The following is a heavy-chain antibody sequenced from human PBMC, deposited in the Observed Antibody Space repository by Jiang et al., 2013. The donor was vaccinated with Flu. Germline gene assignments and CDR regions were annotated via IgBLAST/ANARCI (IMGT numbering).Heavy chain of an antibody. CDR2: IYWDDDK. CDR3: ARMELYFDY. J-gene: IGHJ4*02. Sequence: KPTQTLTLTCTFSGFSLSTSGVGXGWIRQPPGKALEWLALIYWDDDKRYSPSLKSRLTITKDTSKNQVVLTMTNMDPVDTATYFCARMELYFDYWGQGTVVTVSS. D-gene: IGHD1-26*01. CDR1: GFSLSTSGVG. V-gene: IGHV2-5*02.